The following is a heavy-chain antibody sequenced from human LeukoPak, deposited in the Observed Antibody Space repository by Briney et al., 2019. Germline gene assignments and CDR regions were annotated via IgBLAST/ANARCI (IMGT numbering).Heavy chain of an antibody. J-gene: IGHJ6*02. CDR2: INHSGST. Sequence: SETLSLTCAVYGGSFSGYYWSWIRQPPGKGLEWIGEINHSGSTNYNPSLKSRATISVDTSKNQFSLKLSSVTAADTAVYYCARGIVVVPAASADYYYYGMDVWGQGTTVTVSS. D-gene: IGHD2-2*01. V-gene: IGHV4-34*01. CDR3: ARGIVVVPAASADYYYYGMDV. CDR1: GGSFSGYY.